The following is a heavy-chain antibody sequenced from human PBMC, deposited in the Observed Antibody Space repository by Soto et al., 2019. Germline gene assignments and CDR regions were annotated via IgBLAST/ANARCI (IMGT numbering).Heavy chain of an antibody. CDR3: ARSKLGGFDY. J-gene: IGHJ4*02. D-gene: IGHD3-16*01. CDR2: IKQDGSEK. V-gene: IGHV3-7*01. Sequence: EVQVVESGGGLVQPGGFLRLSCAASGFTFSGYWMSWVRQAPGKGLEWVANIKQDGSEKYYVDSVKGRFTISRDNAKNSLYLQMNSLRAEDTAVYYCARSKLGGFDYWGQGTLVTVSS. CDR1: GFTFSGYW.